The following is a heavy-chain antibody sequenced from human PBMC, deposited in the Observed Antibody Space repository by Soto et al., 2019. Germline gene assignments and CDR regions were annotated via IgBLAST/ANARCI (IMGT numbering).Heavy chain of an antibody. CDR2: ISYDGSNK. J-gene: IGHJ4*02. CDR1: GFTFSSYA. D-gene: IGHD4-17*01. Sequence: QVQLVESGGGVVQPGRSLRLSCAASGFTFSSYAMHWVRQAPGEGLEWVAFISYDGSNKDYADSVKGRFTISRDNSKNTVFVEMNSLRVEYTAMYYCARGTTTVTTKYYFDYWGQGTLVTVSS. CDR3: ARGTTTVTTKYYFDY. V-gene: IGHV3-30*04.